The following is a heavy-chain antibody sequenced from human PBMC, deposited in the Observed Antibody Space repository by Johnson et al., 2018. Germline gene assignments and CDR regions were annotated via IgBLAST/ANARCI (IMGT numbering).Heavy chain of an antibody. J-gene: IGHJ3*01. V-gene: IGHV3-7*01. CDR3: ARWGTYSGSLGNIF. D-gene: IGHD1-26*01. Sequence: EVQLVETGGGLVQXGGSXRLXCAASGFTFSRYWMNWVRQAPGKGLEWVANIKQDGSEKYYVDSVKGRFTISRDNSKNTLYLQMNSLRAEDTAVYYCARWGTYSGSLGNIFWGQGTMVTVSS. CDR2: IKQDGSEK. CDR1: GFTFSRYW.